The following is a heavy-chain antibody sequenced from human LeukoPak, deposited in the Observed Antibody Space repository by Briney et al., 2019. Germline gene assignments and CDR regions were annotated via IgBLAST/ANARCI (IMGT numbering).Heavy chain of an antibody. CDR3: ARGDYYDSSGLDL. Sequence: SVKVSCKASGGTYSSYAISWVRQAPGQGLEWMGRIIPIFGTANYAQKFQGRVTITTDESTSTAYMELSSLRSEDTAVYYCARGDYYDSSGLDLWGRGTLVTVSS. V-gene: IGHV1-69*05. CDR1: GGTYSSYA. CDR2: IIPIFGTA. D-gene: IGHD3-22*01. J-gene: IGHJ2*01.